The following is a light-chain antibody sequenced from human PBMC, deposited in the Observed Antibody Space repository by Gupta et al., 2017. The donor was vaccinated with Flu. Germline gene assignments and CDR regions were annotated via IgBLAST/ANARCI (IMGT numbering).Light chain of an antibody. J-gene: IGKJ1*01. CDR3: QQDNSYWT. V-gene: IGKV1-5*03. Sequence: DIQMTQSPSTLSASVGDRVTITCRASQSISSWLDWYQQKPGKAPKLMIYKASRGESGVTSRYSGSGDGKEFTRTSSRRQYDDCANYYCQQDNSYWTFGQGTKVEIK. CDR2: KAS. CDR1: QSISSW.